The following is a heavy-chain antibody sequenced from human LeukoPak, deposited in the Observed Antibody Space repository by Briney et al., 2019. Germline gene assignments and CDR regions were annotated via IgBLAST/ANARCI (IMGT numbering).Heavy chain of an antibody. CDR3: ARGIVVVVAGARAFDI. Sequence: SETLSLTCTVSGGSISSYYWSWVRQPPGKGLVWIGYIYYSGSTNYNPSLKSRVTISVDTSKNQFSLKLSSVTAADTAVYYCARGIVVVVAGARAFDIWGQGTMVTVSS. CDR1: GGSISSYY. D-gene: IGHD2-15*01. V-gene: IGHV4-59*01. CDR2: IYYSGST. J-gene: IGHJ3*02.